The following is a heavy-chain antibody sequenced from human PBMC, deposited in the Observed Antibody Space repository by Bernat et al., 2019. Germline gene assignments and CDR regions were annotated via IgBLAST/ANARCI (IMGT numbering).Heavy chain of an antibody. CDR2: ISSSGSTI. D-gene: IGHD3-16*01. CDR1: GFTFSSYE. J-gene: IGHJ5*02. V-gene: IGHV3-48*03. CDR3: AGSFVGYGWFDP. Sequence: VQLVESGGGVVQPGRSLRLSCAASGFTFSSYEMNWVRQAPGKGLEWVSYISSSGSTIYYADSVKGRFTISRDNAKNSLYLQMNSLRAEDTAVYYCAGSFVGYGWFDPWGQGTLVTVSS.